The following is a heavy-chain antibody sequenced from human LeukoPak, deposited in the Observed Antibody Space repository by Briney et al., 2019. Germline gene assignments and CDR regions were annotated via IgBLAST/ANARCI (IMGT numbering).Heavy chain of an antibody. V-gene: IGHV1-69*08. CDR3: ARVNLRGSNYNWFDP. D-gene: IGHD3-10*01. Sequence: ASVKVSCRTSGGTFLSHIFSWVRQAPGHRLEWIGKITPVIETTKYAQTFQGRVSIYTDKDTTTVYMDLSGLRPEDTAEYYCARVNLRGSNYNWFDPWGQGTRVIVSS. J-gene: IGHJ5*02. CDR1: GGTFLSHI. CDR2: ITPVIETT.